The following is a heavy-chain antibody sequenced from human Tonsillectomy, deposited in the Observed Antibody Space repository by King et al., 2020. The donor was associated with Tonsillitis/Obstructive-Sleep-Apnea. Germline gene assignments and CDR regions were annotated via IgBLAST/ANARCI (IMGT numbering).Heavy chain of an antibody. CDR2: ISTSSSTI. CDR3: ATHIVPTFNNHY. V-gene: IGHV3-48*02. CDR1: GFTFSSYG. J-gene: IGHJ4*02. Sequence: VQLVESGGGLVQPGGSLRLSCVASGFTFSSYGMNWVRQAPGKGLEWVSYISTSSSTIYYADSVKGRFTISRDNAKNSLYLQMNSLRDEDPAVYYCATHIVPTFNNHYWGQGTLVTVSS. D-gene: IGHD5-12*01.